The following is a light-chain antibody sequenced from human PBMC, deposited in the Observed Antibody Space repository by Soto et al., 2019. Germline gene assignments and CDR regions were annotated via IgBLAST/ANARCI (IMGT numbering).Light chain of an antibody. Sequence: QSVVTQPPSASGTPGQRVTTSCPGGTSKIGNSYVYWYQQVPGTAPKLLIQRNNQRPSGVPDRFSGSKSGTSASLAISGLRSEDEADYFCAAWDDSLRGVIFGGGTKLTVL. CDR2: RNN. J-gene: IGLJ2*01. CDR3: AAWDDSLRGVI. V-gene: IGLV1-47*01. CDR1: TSKIGNSY.